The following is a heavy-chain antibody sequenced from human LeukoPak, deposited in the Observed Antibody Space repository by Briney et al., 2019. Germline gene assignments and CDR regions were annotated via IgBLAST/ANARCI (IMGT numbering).Heavy chain of an antibody. CDR2: ISGSGGNT. CDR3: AREMAPYSADDAFDI. J-gene: IGHJ3*02. CDR1: GFTFSSSA. V-gene: IGHV3-23*01. Sequence: GGSLRLSCAASGFTFSSSAMNWVRQAPGKGLEWVAAISGSGGNTYYADSVKGRFTISRDNAKNSLYLQMNSLRAEDTAVYYCAREMAPYSADDAFDIWGQGTMVTVSS. D-gene: IGHD6-13*01.